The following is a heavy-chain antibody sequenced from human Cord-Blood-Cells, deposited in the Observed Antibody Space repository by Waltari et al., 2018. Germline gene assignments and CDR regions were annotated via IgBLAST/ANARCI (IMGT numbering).Heavy chain of an antibody. CDR3: ARPLTGYSSGWYWFDP. J-gene: IGHJ5*02. Sequence: QVQLQESGPGLVKPSETLSLTCAVSGYSISSGYYWGWIRQPPGKGLEWIGSIYHSGSTYYNPSLKGRVTISVDTSKNQFSLKRSSVTAADTAVYYCARPLTGYSSGWYWFDPWGQGTLVTVSS. D-gene: IGHD6-19*01. CDR2: IYHSGST. V-gene: IGHV4-38-2*01. CDR1: GYSISSGYY.